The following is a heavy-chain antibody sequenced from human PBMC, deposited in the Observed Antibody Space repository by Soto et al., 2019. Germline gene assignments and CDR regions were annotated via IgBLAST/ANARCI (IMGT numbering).Heavy chain of an antibody. J-gene: IGHJ3*02. CDR1: GYTFTSYG. D-gene: IGHD3-3*01. CDR3: ARADLFTIFGVVIGAFDI. V-gene: IGHV1-18*01. CDR2: ISAYNGNT. Sequence: ASVKVSCKASGYTFTSYGISWGRQAPGQGLEWMGWISAYNGNTNYAQKLQGRVTMTTDTSTSTAYMELRSLRSDDTAVYYCARADLFTIFGVVIGAFDIWGQGKMVTVSS.